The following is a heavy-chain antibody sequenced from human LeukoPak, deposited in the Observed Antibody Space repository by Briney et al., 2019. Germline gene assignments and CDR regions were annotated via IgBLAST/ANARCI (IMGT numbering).Heavy chain of an antibody. CDR2: MNPNSGNT. CDR1: GYTFTSYD. Sequence: ASLKVSCKGSGYTFTSYDINWVREATGQGLEWMGCMNPNSGNTGYAHKFQGRVIINSNTSISTAYMELSSLRSEGTAVYYCARGPTYYYDFWSGYLTALDYYYCYMDVWGKGTTVTVSS. V-gene: IGHV1-8*01. J-gene: IGHJ6*03. CDR3: ARGPTYYYDFWSGYLTALDYYYCYMDV. D-gene: IGHD3-3*01.